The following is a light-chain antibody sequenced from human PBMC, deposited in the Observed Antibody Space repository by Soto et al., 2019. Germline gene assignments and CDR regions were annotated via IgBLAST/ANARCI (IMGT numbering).Light chain of an antibody. V-gene: IGKV1-39*01. CDR3: QSNYILPWT. CDR1: QYISNY. J-gene: IGKJ1*01. Sequence: DIQVTQSPPSLSASVGDRVTITCRTSQYISNYLNWYQHKVGKAPQLLIYSASTLQVGVPSRFSGSGSGTEFPLPFSSLQPDDYASYYCQSNYILPWTFGQGTKVE. CDR2: SAS.